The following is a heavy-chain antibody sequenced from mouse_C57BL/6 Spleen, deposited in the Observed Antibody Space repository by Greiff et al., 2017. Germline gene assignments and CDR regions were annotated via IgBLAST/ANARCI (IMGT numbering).Heavy chain of an antibody. CDR2: IDPEDGGT. Sequence: DVQLLQSGAELVRPGASVKLSCTASGFTITDYYMHWVKQRPEQGLEWIGWIDPEDGGTEYAPKFPGKATLTADTSSNTAYLLLSSLTSVDTGVNYSTDYGSFFDYWGQGTMVTVSA. CDR3: TDYGSFFDY. CDR1: GFTITDYY. D-gene: IGHD1-1*01. J-gene: IGHJ3*01. V-gene: IGHV14-1*01.